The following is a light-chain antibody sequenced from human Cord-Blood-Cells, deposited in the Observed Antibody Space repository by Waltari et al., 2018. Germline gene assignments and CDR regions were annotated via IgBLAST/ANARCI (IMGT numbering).Light chain of an antibody. CDR2: EGS. V-gene: IGLV2-23*01. CDR3: CSYAGSSTWV. Sequence: GQSITISCTGTSSDVGSYNLVSWYQQHPGKAPKHMIYEGSKRPSGVSNRFSGSKSGNTASLTISGLQAEDEADYYCCSYAGSSTWVFGGGTKLTVL. CDR1: SSDVGSYNL. J-gene: IGLJ3*02.